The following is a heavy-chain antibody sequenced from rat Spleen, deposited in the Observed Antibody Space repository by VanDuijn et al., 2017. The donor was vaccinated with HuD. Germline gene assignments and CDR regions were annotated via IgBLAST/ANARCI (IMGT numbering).Heavy chain of an antibody. CDR1: GFNFNDHW. CDR2: INKDSSTV. CDR3: ARARDYVGY. J-gene: IGHJ2*01. Sequence: EVKLVESGGGLAQPGRSLKLSCVASGFNFNDHWMGWVRQAPGKGLEWIGEINKDSSTVKYIPSLKDKFTISRDNAQNTLYLQMSRLGSEDTAIYYCARARDYVGYWGQGVMVTVSS. V-gene: IGHV4-2*01.